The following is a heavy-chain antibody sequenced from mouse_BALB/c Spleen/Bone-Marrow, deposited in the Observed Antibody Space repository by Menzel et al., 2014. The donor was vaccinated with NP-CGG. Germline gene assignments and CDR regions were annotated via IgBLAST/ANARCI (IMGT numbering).Heavy chain of an antibody. J-gene: IGHJ2*01. CDR2: INPGSGAT. CDR3: ARRLTGTLFFDY. CDR1: GYAFTNYL. V-gene: IGHV1-54*03. D-gene: IGHD4-1*01. Sequence: VQLQQSGAELVRPGTSGKVSCKASGYAFTNYLIEWVKQRPGQGLEWIGVINPGSGATNYSENFKGKATLTADKSSSTPYMQLSSLTSDDSAVYFCARRLTGTLFFDYWGQGTTLTVSS.